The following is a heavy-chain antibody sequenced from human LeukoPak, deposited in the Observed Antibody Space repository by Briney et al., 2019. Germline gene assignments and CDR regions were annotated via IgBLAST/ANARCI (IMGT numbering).Heavy chain of an antibody. D-gene: IGHD3-22*01. J-gene: IGHJ4*02. CDR3: ARGQYYYDSTGYYGY. CDR2: IYSGGST. CDR1: GFTVSSNY. Sequence: GGSLRLSCAASGFTVSSNYMSWVRQAPGKGLEWVSVIYSGGSTYYADSVKGRFTISRDNSKNTLYLQMNSLRVEDTAVYYCARGQYYYDSTGYYGYWGQGTLVTVSS. V-gene: IGHV3-66*01.